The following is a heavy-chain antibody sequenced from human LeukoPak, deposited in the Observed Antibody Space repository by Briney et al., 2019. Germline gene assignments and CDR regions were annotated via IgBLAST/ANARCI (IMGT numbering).Heavy chain of an antibody. CDR3: ARVGRAFTARSSFFDY. V-gene: IGHV1-2*02. J-gene: IGHJ4*02. CDR1: GYTFSGYY. D-gene: IGHD6-6*01. CDR2: INPNSGGT. Sequence: GASVKVSCKASGYTFSGYYMHWVRRAPGQGLEWMGWINPNSGGTNYAQKFQGRVTMTRDTSISTAYMELIRLRSADTAVYYCARVGRAFTARSSFFDYWGQGTLVTVSS.